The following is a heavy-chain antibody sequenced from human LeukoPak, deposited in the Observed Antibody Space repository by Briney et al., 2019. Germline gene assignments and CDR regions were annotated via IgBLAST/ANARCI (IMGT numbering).Heavy chain of an antibody. Sequence: SETLSLTCTVSGGSISSYYWSWIRQHPGKGLEWIGYIYYSGSTYYNPSLKSRVTISVDTSKNQFSLKLSSVTAADTAVYYCARALVVPAAIYYWGQGTLVTVSS. J-gene: IGHJ4*02. V-gene: IGHV4-59*06. CDR3: ARALVVPAAIYY. CDR2: IYYSGST. CDR1: GGSISSYY. D-gene: IGHD2-2*02.